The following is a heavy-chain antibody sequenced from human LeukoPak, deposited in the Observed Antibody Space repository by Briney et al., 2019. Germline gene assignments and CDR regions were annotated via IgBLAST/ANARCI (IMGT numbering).Heavy chain of an antibody. CDR1: GFTFSSYA. CDR3: AREGYSSSWYIHLAQRSRPYYCYYMDV. V-gene: IGHV3-23*01. J-gene: IGHJ6*03. CDR2: ISGSGGST. D-gene: IGHD6-13*01. Sequence: PGGSLRLSCAASGFTFSSYAMSWVRQAPGKGLEWVSAISGSGGSTYYADSVKGRFTISRDNSKNTLYLQMNSLRAEDTAVYYCAREGYSSSWYIHLAQRSRPYYCYYMDVWGKGTTVTVSS.